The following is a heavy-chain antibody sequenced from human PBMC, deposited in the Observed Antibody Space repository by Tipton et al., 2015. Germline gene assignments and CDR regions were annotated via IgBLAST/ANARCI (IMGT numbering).Heavy chain of an antibody. CDR3: AALGMSTTISDY. J-gene: IGHJ4*02. V-gene: IGHV4-59*03. D-gene: IGHD1-1*01. CDR2: IFYSGST. CDR1: GGSISSYY. Sequence: TLSLTCTVSGGSISSYYWSWIRQPPGKGLEWIGFIFYSGSTNYNPSLKSRVTISIDKSRNQFSLKLSSVTAADTAVYYCAALGMSTTISDYWGQGTLVTVSS.